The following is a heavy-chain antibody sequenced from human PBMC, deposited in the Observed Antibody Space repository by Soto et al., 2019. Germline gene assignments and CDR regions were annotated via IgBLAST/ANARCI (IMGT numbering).Heavy chain of an antibody. D-gene: IGHD1-26*01. V-gene: IGHV1-46*01. J-gene: IGHJ4*02. Sequence: GASVKVSCKASGYTFTSYYLHWVRQAPGQGLEWMGIINPSGGSTTYAQRFQGRVTMTSDTSTSTVYMELSSLRSEDTAMYYYARVNSGSYYIYWGQGTLVTVSS. CDR3: ARVNSGSYYIY. CDR1: GYTFTSYY. CDR2: INPSGGST.